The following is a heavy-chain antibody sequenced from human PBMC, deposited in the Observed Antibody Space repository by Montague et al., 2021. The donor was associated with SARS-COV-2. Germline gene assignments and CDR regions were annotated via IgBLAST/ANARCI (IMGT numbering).Heavy chain of an antibody. J-gene: IGHJ6*02. D-gene: IGHD2-8*01. CDR2: VYYSGGT. CDR1: GGSISGYY. Sequence: SETLSLTCTVSGGSISGYYWSWIRQPPGKGLEWIGYVYYSGGTKYNPFLESRVTVSVDRSKNQVSLKLSSVTAADTAVDYCARLRRSCSNGVCRTYFYYAMDVWGQGTPVTVSS. CDR3: ARLRRSCSNGVCRTYFYYAMDV. V-gene: IGHV4-59*01.